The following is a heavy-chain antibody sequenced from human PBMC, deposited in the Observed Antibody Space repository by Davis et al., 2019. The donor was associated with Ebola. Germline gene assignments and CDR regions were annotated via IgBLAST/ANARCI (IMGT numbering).Heavy chain of an antibody. CDR2: IYYNGNT. J-gene: IGHJ4*02. V-gene: IGHV4-59*01. CDR1: GGSISKYL. D-gene: IGHD4-23*01. Sequence: MPSETLSLTCTVSGGSISKYLWTWIRQAPGKGLEWIGDIYYNGNTNYNPSLKSRVTMSVDTARNQFSLKLTSVTTPDTAVYYCARGTYGGNPGVYYWGQGTLVTVSS. CDR3: ARGTYGGNPGVYY.